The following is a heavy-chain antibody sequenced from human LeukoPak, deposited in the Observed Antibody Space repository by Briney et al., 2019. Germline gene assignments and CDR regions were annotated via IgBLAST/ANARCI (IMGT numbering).Heavy chain of an antibody. Sequence: LSGGSLRLSCAASGFTFRNYAMSWVRQGPGKGLEWVSGISGSGGTTYYADSVKGRFTISRDNSKNTLYLQLNSLRTEDTAVYYCAKEGTWDGNYWGQGALVTVSS. V-gene: IGHV3-23*01. D-gene: IGHD1-26*01. J-gene: IGHJ4*02. CDR1: GFTFRNYA. CDR2: ISGSGGTT. CDR3: AKEGTWDGNY.